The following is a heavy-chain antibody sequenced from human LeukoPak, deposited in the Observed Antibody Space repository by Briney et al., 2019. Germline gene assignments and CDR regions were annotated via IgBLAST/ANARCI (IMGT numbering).Heavy chain of an antibody. D-gene: IGHD5-24*01. J-gene: IGHJ4*02. V-gene: IGHV4-30-4*08. CDR3: ARENWRDGYVGSK. Sequence: PSQTLSLTCTVSGGSISSGDYYWSWIRQPPGKGLEWIGYIYYSGSTYYNPSLKSRVTISVDTSKNTLSLKLNSVTAADTAVYYCARENWRDGYVGSKWGQGTLVTVSS. CDR1: GGSISSGDYY. CDR2: IYYSGST.